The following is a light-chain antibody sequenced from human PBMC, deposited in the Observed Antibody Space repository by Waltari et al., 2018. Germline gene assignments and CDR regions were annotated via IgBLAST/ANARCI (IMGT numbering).Light chain of an antibody. CDR1: SSDAGGYNY. J-gene: IGLJ2*01. CDR2: DVS. Sequence: QSALTQPASVSGSPGQSITIPCTGTSSDAGGYNYVPRYQQPPGKAPKLMIYDVSNRPSGVSNRFSGSKSGNTASLTISGLQAEDEADYYCSSYTSSSHVVFGGGTKLTVL. V-gene: IGLV2-14*01. CDR3: SSYTSSSHVV.